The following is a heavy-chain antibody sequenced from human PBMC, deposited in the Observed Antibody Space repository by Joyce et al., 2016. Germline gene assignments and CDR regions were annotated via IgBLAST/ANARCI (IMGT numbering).Heavy chain of an antibody. CDR1: GFTFSSYA. V-gene: IGHV3-23*01. Sequence: EVQLLESGGGLVQPGGSLRLSCGGSGFTFSSYAMSWVRQAPGKGMGWVSAISGRGGRKYYADSVKGRFTISRDNSKNTLYLQMNSLRAEDTAVYYCAKSLRDGYNFVDYFDYWGQGTLATVSS. D-gene: IGHD5-24*01. CDR3: AKSLRDGYNFVDYFDY. J-gene: IGHJ4*02. CDR2: ISGRGGRK.